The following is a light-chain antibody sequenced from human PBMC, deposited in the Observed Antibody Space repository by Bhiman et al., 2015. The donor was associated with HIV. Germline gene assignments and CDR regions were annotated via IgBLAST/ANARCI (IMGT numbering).Light chain of an antibody. V-gene: IGLV2-14*03. Sequence: QPASVSGSPGQSITISCTGTGSDVGGYNHVSWYQQHPGKAPKLMIYDVSKRPSGVSNRFSGSKSGNTASLTISGLQAEDEADYYCSSYTSSSVVFGGGTKLTVL. CDR1: GSDVGGYNH. J-gene: IGLJ2*01. CDR2: DVS. CDR3: SSYTSSSVV.